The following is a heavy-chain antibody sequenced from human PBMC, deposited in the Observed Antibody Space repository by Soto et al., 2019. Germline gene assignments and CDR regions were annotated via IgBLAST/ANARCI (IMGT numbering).Heavy chain of an antibody. CDR2: IYYSGST. CDR3: TRRYGGNFDY. J-gene: IGHJ4*02. Sequence: NPSETLSLTCTVSGGSISSYYWSWIRQPPGKGLEWIGYIYYSGSTNYNPSLKSRVTISVDTSKNQFSLKLSSVTAADPAVYYCTRRYGGNFDYWGQGTLVTVSS. V-gene: IGHV4-59*01. D-gene: IGHD3-16*01. CDR1: GGSISSYY.